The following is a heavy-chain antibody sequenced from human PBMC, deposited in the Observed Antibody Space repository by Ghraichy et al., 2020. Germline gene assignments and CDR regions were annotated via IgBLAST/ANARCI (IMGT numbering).Heavy chain of an antibody. CDR3: ARGRRYFDY. V-gene: IGHV3-53*01. Sequence: GALNISCAASGFTVSSNYMSWVRQAPGKGLEWVSVIYSGGSTYYADSVKGRFTISRDNSKNTLYLQMNSLRAEDTAVYYCARGRRYFDYWGQGTLVTVSS. J-gene: IGHJ4*02. CDR1: GFTVSSNY. CDR2: IYSGGST.